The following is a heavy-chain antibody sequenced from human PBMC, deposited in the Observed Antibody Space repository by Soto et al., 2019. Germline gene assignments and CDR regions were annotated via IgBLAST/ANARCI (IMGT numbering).Heavy chain of an antibody. D-gene: IGHD1-26*01. CDR2: IHSGDSNA. Sequence: PGESLKISCKGSGYSFSTYSIGWVRQMPGKGLEWMGNIHSGDSNARYSPSFQGQVTISVDKSISTAYLQWNSLKASDTALYYCASLSRLGPQSAFDNWGQGTLVTVSS. J-gene: IGHJ4*02. V-gene: IGHV5-51*01. CDR1: GYSFSTYS. CDR3: ASLSRLGPQSAFDN.